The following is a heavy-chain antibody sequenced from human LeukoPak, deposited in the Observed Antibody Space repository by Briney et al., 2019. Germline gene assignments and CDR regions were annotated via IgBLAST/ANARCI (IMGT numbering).Heavy chain of an antibody. CDR3: ARDPTTVTIGVWYFDL. CDR2: ISSSSSYI. D-gene: IGHD4-17*01. Sequence: GRSLRLSCAASGFTFSSYSMNWVRQAPGKGLEWVSSISSSSSYIYYADSVKGRFTISRDNAKNSLYLQMNSLRAEDTAVYYCARDPTTVTIGVWYFDLWGRGTLVTVSS. J-gene: IGHJ2*01. V-gene: IGHV3-21*01. CDR1: GFTFSSYS.